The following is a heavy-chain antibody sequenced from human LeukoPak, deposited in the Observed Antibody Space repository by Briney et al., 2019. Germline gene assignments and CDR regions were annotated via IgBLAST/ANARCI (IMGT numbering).Heavy chain of an antibody. CDR1: GYTFTDYN. V-gene: IGHV1-2*02. Sequence: ASVKVSCKASGYTFTDYNIHWVRQAPGQGLEWMGWINPNSGGTNYAQRFQGMVTMTRDTSISTAYMDLGSLRSDDTAVYYCATARDYYYDLYYFDYWGQGTLVTVSS. CDR3: ATARDYYYDLYYFDY. D-gene: IGHD3-22*01. J-gene: IGHJ4*02. CDR2: INPNSGGT.